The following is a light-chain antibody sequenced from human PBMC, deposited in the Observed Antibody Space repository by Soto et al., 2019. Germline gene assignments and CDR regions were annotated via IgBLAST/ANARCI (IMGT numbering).Light chain of an antibody. CDR2: DAS. Sequence: DIQMTQSPSSLSAAVGDRVTITCQASQDIAKYLNWYQQQPGNAPKLLIYDASELHAGVPSRFSGSGSGTDVTLTISSVKPEDFATYYCQQYDDLLSFGGGTKVEIK. CDR1: QDIAKY. V-gene: IGKV1-33*01. CDR3: QQYDDLLS. J-gene: IGKJ4*01.